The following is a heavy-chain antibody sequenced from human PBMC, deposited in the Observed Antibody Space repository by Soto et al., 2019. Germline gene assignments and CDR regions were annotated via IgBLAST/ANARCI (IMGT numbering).Heavy chain of an antibody. CDR2: IYPGDSDT. D-gene: IGHD2-2*01. Sequence: PGESLKISCKGSGYSFTSYWIGWVRQMPGKGLEWMGIIYPGDSDTRYSPSFQGQVTISADKSISTAYLQWSSLKASDTAMYYCARQNNVVVPAASPLYYYYGMDVWGQGTTVTVSS. CDR3: ARQNNVVVPAASPLYYYYGMDV. CDR1: GYSFTSYW. J-gene: IGHJ6*02. V-gene: IGHV5-51*01.